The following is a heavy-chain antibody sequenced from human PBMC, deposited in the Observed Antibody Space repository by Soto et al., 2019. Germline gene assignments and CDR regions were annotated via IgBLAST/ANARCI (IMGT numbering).Heavy chain of an antibody. Sequence: VQLVESGGGVVQPGRSLRLSCAASGFTFSSYGMHWVRQAPGKGLEWVAVISYDGSNKYYADSVKGRFTISRDNSKNTLYLQMNSLRAEDTAVYYCAKDYYGMDVWGQGTTVTVSS. CDR3: AKDYYGMDV. J-gene: IGHJ6*02. CDR2: ISYDGSNK. V-gene: IGHV3-30*18. CDR1: GFTFSSYG.